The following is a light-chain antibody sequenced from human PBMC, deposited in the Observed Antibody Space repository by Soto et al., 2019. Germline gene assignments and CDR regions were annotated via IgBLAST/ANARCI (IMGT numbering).Light chain of an antibody. J-gene: IGKJ4*01. CDR3: QRYNYWPLT. CDR2: DTS. Sequence: PPSPVNLSLSPGDRDTLSCRSSQGIGDTLAWYQHKPGQTPRLLIYDTSTRATGVPARFSGSRSGTEFTLTINCLQSEDFAVYYCQRYNYWPLTFGGGSKVDIK. CDR1: QGIGDT. V-gene: IGKV3-15*01.